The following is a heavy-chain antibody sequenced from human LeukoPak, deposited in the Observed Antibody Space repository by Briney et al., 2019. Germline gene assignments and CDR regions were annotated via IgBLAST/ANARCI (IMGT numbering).Heavy chain of an antibody. CDR3: AKEMDDFWSGYPFDY. V-gene: IGHV3-30*18. CDR2: ISYDGSNK. J-gene: IGHJ4*02. CDR1: GFTFSSYG. D-gene: IGHD3-3*01. Sequence: GGSLRLSCAASGFTFSSYGMHWVRQAPGKGLEWVAVISYDGSNKYYADSVKGRFTISRDNSKNTLYLQMNSLRAEDTAVYYCAKEMDDFWSGYPFDYWGQGTLVTVSS.